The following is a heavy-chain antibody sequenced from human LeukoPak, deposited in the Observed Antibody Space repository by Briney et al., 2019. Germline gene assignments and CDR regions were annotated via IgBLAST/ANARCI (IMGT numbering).Heavy chain of an antibody. D-gene: IGHD6-19*01. CDR3: ARVVYSSGIFDY. V-gene: IGHV1-3*01. CDR1: GYTFTSYA. J-gene: IGHJ4*02. CDR2: INAGNGNT. Sequence: ASVKVFCKASGYTFTSYAMHWVRQAPGQRLEWMGWINAGNGNTKYSQKFQGRVTITRDTSASTAYMELSSLRSEDTAVYYCARVVYSSGIFDYWGQGTLVTVSS.